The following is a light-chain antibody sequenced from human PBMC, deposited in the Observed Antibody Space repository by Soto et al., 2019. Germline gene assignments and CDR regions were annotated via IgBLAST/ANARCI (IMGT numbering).Light chain of an antibody. CDR3: QQRDNWPST. Sequence: EIVLTQSPATLSLSPGERATLSCRASQSISTFLAWYQQKPGQAPRLLIYEATNRATGIPARFSGSGSGTDFSLTISSLEPEDFALYYCQQRDNWPSTFGGGTKV. V-gene: IGKV3-11*01. J-gene: IGKJ4*01. CDR1: QSISTF. CDR2: EAT.